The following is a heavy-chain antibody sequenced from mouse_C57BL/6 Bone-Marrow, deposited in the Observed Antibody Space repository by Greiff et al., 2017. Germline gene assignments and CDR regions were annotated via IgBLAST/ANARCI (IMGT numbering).Heavy chain of an antibody. D-gene: IGHD1-1*01. Sequence: EVQLQQSGAELVRPGASVKLSCTASGFNIKDYYMHWVKQRPEQGLEWIGRIDPEDGDTEYAPKFQGRATMTADTSSNTAYLQLSILTSEDTAVYYCTPITTVVATRGYWGQGTTLTVSS. V-gene: IGHV14-1*01. CDR1: GFNIKDYY. J-gene: IGHJ2*01. CDR3: TPITTVVATRGY. CDR2: IDPEDGDT.